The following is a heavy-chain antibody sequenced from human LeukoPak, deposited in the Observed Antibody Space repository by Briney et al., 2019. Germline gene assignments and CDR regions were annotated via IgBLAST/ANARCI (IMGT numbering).Heavy chain of an antibody. V-gene: IGHV3-66*01. CDR2: IYSGGST. Sequence: GGSLRLSCAASGFTFSKNAMSWVRQAPGKGLEWVSVIYSGGSTYYADSVKGRFTISRDNSKNTLYLQMNSLRAEDTAVYYCARSRWLALGGDVWGQGTTVTVSS. CDR1: GFTFSKNA. J-gene: IGHJ6*02. CDR3: ARSRWLALGGDV. D-gene: IGHD6-19*01.